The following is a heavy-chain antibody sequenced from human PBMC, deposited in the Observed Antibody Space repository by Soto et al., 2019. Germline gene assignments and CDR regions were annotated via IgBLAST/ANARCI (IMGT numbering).Heavy chain of an antibody. CDR2: IIPIFGTA. D-gene: IGHD3-22*01. CDR1: GGTFSSYA. CDR3: ARVEYYYDSSALTWFDP. J-gene: IGHJ5*02. V-gene: IGHV1-69*13. Sequence: SVKVSCKASGGTFSSYAISWVRQAPGQGLEWTGGIIPIFGTANYAQKFQGRVTITADESTSTAYMELSSLRSEDTAVYYCARVEYYYDSSALTWFDPWGQGTLVTVSS.